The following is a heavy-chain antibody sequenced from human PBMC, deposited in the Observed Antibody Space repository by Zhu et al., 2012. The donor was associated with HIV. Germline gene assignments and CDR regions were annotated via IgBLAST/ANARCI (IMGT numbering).Heavy chain of an antibody. V-gene: IGHV4-59*01. CDR1: GGSISSYY. CDR3: ARQAPDSSSWFDP. Sequence: QVQLQESGPGLVKPSETLSLTCTVSGGSISSYYWSWIRQPPGKGLEWIGYIYYSGSTNYNPSLKSRVTISVDTSENQFSLKLSSVTAADTAVYYCARQAPDSSSWFDPGAREPWSPSPQ. D-gene: IGHD6-13*01. J-gene: IGHJ5*02. CDR2: IYYSGST.